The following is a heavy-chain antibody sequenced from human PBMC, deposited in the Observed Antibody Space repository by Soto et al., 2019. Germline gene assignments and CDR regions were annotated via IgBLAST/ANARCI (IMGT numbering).Heavy chain of an antibody. J-gene: IGHJ4*02. V-gene: IGHV4-39*01. CDR2: IYYSGST. CDR3: ARHSEWLDELDY. Sequence: QLQLQESGPGLVKPSETLSLTCTVSGGSINSSPYYWGWIRQPPGKGLEWIGRIYYSGSTYYNPYLKSRVAISVATAKNQFSLKMSSVTAADTAVYYCARHSEWLDELDYWGQGTLVTVSS. CDR1: GGSINSSPYY. D-gene: IGHD6-19*01.